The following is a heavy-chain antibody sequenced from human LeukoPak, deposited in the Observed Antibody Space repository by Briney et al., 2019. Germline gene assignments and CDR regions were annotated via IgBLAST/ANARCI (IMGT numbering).Heavy chain of an antibody. CDR1: GYTFTNYY. CDR3: ARIRDGYNDAYDI. Sequence: ASVKVSCKASGYTFTNYYIHWVRQAPGQGLEWMGLINPGGDNTNYAQNFQGRVTMTRDTSASTVYMELSSLRSEDTDIYYCARIRDGYNDAYDIWGQGTVVTVPS. D-gene: IGHD5-24*01. J-gene: IGHJ3*02. CDR2: INPGGDNT. V-gene: IGHV1-46*01.